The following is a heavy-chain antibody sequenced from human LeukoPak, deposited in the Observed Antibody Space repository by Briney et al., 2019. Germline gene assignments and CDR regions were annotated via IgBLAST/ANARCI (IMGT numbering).Heavy chain of an antibody. CDR2: ISGSGGST. V-gene: IGHV3-23*01. D-gene: IGHD4-17*01. J-gene: IGHJ4*02. CDR1: GGSISSYY. Sequence: ETLSLTCTVSGGSISSYYWSWVRQAPGKGLEWVSAISGSGGSTYYADSVKGRFTISRDNSKNTLYLQMNSLRAEDTAVYYCAKGWYGDYPGPIDYWGQGTLVTVSS. CDR3: AKGWYGDYPGPIDY.